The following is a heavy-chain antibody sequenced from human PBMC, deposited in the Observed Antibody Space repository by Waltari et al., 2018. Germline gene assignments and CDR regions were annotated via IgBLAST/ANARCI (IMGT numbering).Heavy chain of an antibody. D-gene: IGHD3-10*01. CDR3: ASGMLFDY. Sequence: QVQLVESGGGVVQPGGSLRLSCAASGFTFSSYGMHWVRQAPGKGLEWVAFIRYDGSNKYYADSVKGRFTISRDNSKNTLYLQMNSLRAEDTAVYYCASGMLFDYWGQGTLVTVSS. CDR2: IRYDGSNK. J-gene: IGHJ4*02. V-gene: IGHV3-30*02. CDR1: GFTFSSYG.